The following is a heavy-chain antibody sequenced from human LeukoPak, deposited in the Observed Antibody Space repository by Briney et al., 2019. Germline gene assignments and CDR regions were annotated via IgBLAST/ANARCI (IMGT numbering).Heavy chain of an antibody. CDR3: AREGVGVDTAMVKDY. CDR1: GFTLSSYS. J-gene: IGHJ4*02. Sequence: GGSLRLSCAASGFTLSSYSMNWVRQAPGKGLEWVSSISSSSSYIYYADSVKGRFTISRDSAKNSLYLQMNSLRAEDTAVYYCAREGVGVDTAMVKDYWGQGTLVTVSS. V-gene: IGHV3-21*01. D-gene: IGHD5-18*01. CDR2: ISSSSSYI.